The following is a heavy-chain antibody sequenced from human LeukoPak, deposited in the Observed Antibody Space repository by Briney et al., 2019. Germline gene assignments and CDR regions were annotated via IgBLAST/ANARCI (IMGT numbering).Heavy chain of an antibody. D-gene: IGHD3-22*01. CDR1: GGSISSYY. CDR2: IYHSGST. J-gene: IGHJ4*02. V-gene: IGHV4-59*08. CDR3: ARRGDSSGYYYGTFDY. Sequence: SETLSLTCTVSGGSISSYYWSWIRQPPGKGLEWIGYIYHSGSTNYNPSLKSRVTISVDTSKNQFSLKLSSVTAADTAVYYCARRGDSSGYYYGTFDYWGQGTLVTVSS.